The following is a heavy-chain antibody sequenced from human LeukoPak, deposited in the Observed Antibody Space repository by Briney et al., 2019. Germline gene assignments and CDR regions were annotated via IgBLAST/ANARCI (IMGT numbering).Heavy chain of an antibody. D-gene: IGHD3-10*01. V-gene: IGHV3-30*18. J-gene: IGHJ3*02. CDR3: AKDSGQLLYGDAFDI. CDR2: MSYDGSTK. CDR1: GFIFSTYG. Sequence: TGGSLRLSCAASGFIFSTYGMHWVRQAPGKGLEWVAVMSYDGSTKYYADSVKGRFTISRDNSNNMLYLQMNSLRAEDTAVYYCAKDSGQLLYGDAFDIWGQGTRVAVSS.